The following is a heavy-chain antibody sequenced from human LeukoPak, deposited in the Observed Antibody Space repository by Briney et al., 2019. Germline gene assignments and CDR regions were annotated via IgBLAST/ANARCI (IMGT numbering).Heavy chain of an antibody. CDR3: ARGGWGTAIDY. Sequence: PGGSLRLSCAASGFTFSSYWMRWVRQAPGKGLVWVSYISGDGSSTTYADSVKGRFTISRDNAKNTLDLQMNSLRAEDTAVYYCARGGWGTAIDYWAQGTLVTVSS. V-gene: IGHV3-74*01. D-gene: IGHD1-7*01. CDR2: ISGDGSST. CDR1: GFTFSSYW. J-gene: IGHJ4*02.